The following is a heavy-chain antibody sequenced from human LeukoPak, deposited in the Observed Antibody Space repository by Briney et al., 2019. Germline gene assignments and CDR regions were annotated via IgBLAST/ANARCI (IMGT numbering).Heavy chain of an antibody. CDR3: AISGLAQPVGLWDY. Sequence: SVKVSCKASRGTFSSYAISWVRQAPGQGLEWMGRIIPIFGTANYAQKFQGRVTITTDESTSTAYMELSSLRSEDTAVYYCAISGLAQPVGLWDYWGQGTLVTVSS. CDR2: IIPIFGTA. J-gene: IGHJ4*02. CDR1: RGTFSSYA. D-gene: IGHD3/OR15-3a*01. V-gene: IGHV1-69*05.